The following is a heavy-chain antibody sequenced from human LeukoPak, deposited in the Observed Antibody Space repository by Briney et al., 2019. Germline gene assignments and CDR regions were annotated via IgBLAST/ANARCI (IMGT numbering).Heavy chain of an antibody. V-gene: IGHV4-31*03. CDR2: IYYSGST. D-gene: IGHD1-14*01. J-gene: IGHJ5*02. CDR1: GGSISSGGYY. Sequence: PSETLSLTCTVSGGSISSGGYYWSWIRQHPGKGLEWIGYIYYSGSTYYNPSLKSRVTISVDTSKNQFSLKLSSVTAVDTAVYYCARDRYSRNWFDPWGQGTLVTVSS. CDR3: ARDRYSRNWFDP.